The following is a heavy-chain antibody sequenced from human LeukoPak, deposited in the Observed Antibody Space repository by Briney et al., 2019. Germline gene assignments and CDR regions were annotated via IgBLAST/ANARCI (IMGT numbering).Heavy chain of an antibody. CDR3: AKDSGFNWFDP. J-gene: IGHJ5*02. CDR2: IRYDGSKK. CDR1: GFIFSSYG. V-gene: IGHV3-30*02. Sequence: GGSLRLSCAASGFIFSSYGMHWVRQAPGKGLEWVAFIRYDGSKKYYADSVKGRFTISRDNSKNTLYLQMNSLRAEDTAVYYCAKDSGFNWFDPWGQGTLVTVSS.